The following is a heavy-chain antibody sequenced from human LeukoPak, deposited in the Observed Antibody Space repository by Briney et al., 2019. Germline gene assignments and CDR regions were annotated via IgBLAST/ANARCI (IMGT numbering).Heavy chain of an antibody. Sequence: SETLSLTCTVSGGSISSYYWSWIRQPPGKGLEWIGYIYYSGSTNYNPSLKSRVTISVDTSKNQFSLKLSSVTAADTAVYYCARGPGCSGGSCYSYGMDVWGQGTTVTVSS. CDR2: IYYSGST. D-gene: IGHD2-15*01. CDR1: GGSISSYY. V-gene: IGHV4-59*12. CDR3: ARGPGCSGGSCYSYGMDV. J-gene: IGHJ6*02.